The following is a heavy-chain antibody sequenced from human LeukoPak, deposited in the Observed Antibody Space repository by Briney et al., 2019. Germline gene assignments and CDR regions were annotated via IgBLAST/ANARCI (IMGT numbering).Heavy chain of an antibody. CDR2: INAGNGNT. J-gene: IGHJ5*02. Sequence: ASVKVSCKASGYTFTSYAMHWVRQAPGQRLEWMGWINAGNGNTKYSQKFQGRVTITRDTSASTAYMELSSLRSEDTAVYYCARGIAVAGRGYWFDPWGQGTLVTVSS. CDR3: ARGIAVAGRGYWFDP. V-gene: IGHV1-3*01. D-gene: IGHD6-19*01. CDR1: GYTFTSYA.